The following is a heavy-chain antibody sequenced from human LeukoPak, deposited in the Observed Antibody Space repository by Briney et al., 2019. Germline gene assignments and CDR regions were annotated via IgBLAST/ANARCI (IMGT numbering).Heavy chain of an antibody. D-gene: IGHD3-10*01. CDR2: ISGDLGNL. J-gene: IGHJ5*02. Sequence: PGGSLRLSXAASGFTFGSYAMSWVRQAPGKGLEWVSAISGDLGNLYYADSVKGRFTISRDNSKNTLYLQMGSLRAEDTAVYYCAKDALARGANWFDPWGQGTLVIVSS. CDR1: GFTFGSYA. V-gene: IGHV3-23*01. CDR3: AKDALARGANWFDP.